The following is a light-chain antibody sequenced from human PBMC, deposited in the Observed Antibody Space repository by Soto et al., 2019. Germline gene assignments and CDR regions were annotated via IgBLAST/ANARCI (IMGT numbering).Light chain of an antibody. J-gene: IGKJ4*01. CDR2: AAS. CDR3: QQSYRTPPT. CDR1: QSISSY. V-gene: IGKV1-39*01. Sequence: DIQMTQSPSSLSASVGDRVTITCRASQSISSYLNWYQQKPGKAPKLLIYAASSLQSGVPSRFSGSGSVTDFTLTIVSLQPEDFATYYCQQSYRTPPTFGGGTKVDIK.